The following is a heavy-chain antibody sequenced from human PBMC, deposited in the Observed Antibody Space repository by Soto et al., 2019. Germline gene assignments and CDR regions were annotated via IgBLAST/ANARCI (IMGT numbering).Heavy chain of an antibody. Sequence: PETLSLTCTVSGGSISSSSYYWGWIRQPPGKGLEWIGSIYYSGSTYYNPSLKSRVTISVDTSKNQFSLKLSSVTAADTAVYYCARLLRVRAFDIWGQGTMVTVSS. CDR1: GGSISSSSYY. D-gene: IGHD4-17*01. CDR2: IYYSGST. V-gene: IGHV4-39*01. J-gene: IGHJ3*02. CDR3: ARLLRVRAFDI.